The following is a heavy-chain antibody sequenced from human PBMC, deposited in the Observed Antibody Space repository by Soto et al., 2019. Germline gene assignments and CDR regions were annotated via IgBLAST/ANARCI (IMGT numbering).Heavy chain of an antibody. V-gene: IGHV3-11*06. Sequence: GGSLRLSCAGSGITFRDYYMTWIRQAPGKGLEWVSHISSTSRYINYADSVKGRFTISRDNAKNSLYLQMNRLRADDTAVYYCASLSGGRSDYWGQGALVTVS. CDR3: ASLSGGRSDY. D-gene: IGHD2-15*01. J-gene: IGHJ4*02. CDR1: GITFRDYY. CDR2: ISSTSRYI.